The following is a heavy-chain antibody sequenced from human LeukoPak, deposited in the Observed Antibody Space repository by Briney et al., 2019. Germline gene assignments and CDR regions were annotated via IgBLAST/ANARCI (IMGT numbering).Heavy chain of an antibody. CDR1: GASIITKTYY. V-gene: IGHV4-39*01. J-gene: IGHJ5*02. D-gene: IGHD3-10*01. CDR2: IDYSGGT. Sequence: SETLSLTCTVSGASIITKTYYWAWIRQPPEKGLGWIGTIDYSGGTYYNPSLQSRVNISGDTSKNQFSLRLSSVTAADTAVYFCARIKYYGSGSHYNWFDPWCQGALVTVSS. CDR3: ARIKYYGSGSHYNWFDP.